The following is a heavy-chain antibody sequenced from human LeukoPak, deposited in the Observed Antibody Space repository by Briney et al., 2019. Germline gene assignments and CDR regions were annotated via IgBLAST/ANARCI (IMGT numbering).Heavy chain of an antibody. CDR3: ARDQRITMVRGVQPYDY. D-gene: IGHD3-10*01. Sequence: ASVKVSCKVSGYTFTSYGISWVRQAPGQGLEWMGWISAYNGNTNYAQKLQGRVTMTTDTSTSTAYMELRSLRSDDTAVYYCARDQRITMVRGVQPYDYWGQGTLVTVSS. CDR1: GYTFTSYG. V-gene: IGHV1-18*01. CDR2: ISAYNGNT. J-gene: IGHJ4*02.